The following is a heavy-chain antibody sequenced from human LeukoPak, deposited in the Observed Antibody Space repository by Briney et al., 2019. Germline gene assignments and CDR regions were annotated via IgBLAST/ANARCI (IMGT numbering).Heavy chain of an antibody. CDR2: IYDSGKS. D-gene: IGHD3-10*01. J-gene: IGHJ6*03. Sequence: SETLSLTCTVSGGLISISTYYWGWIRQPPGKGLEWIASIYDSGKSYYNPSLESRVTISVDTSKNQFSLKLSSVTAADTAVYYCARGSYYGSGSYYRHYYYMDVWGKGTTVTVSS. V-gene: IGHV4-39*07. CDR3: ARGSYYGSGSYYRHYYYMDV. CDR1: GGLISISTYY.